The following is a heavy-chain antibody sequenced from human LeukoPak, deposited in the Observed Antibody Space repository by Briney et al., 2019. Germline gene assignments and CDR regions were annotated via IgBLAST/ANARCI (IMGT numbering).Heavy chain of an antibody. CDR2: IGPTGSDR. V-gene: IGHV3-21*06. CDR3: ATEADGRHYDY. CDR1: GLTFSTSG. J-gene: IGHJ4*02. D-gene: IGHD5-24*01. Sequence: GGSLRLSCTASGLTFSTSGFNWVRQAPGKGLEWVASIGPTGSDRYHADSIKGRFTISRDNANNFLYLQMNSLRAEDTAVYYCATEADGRHYDYWGQGTLLTVSS.